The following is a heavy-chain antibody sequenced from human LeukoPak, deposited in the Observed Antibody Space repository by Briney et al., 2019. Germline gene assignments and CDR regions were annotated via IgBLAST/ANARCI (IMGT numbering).Heavy chain of an antibody. D-gene: IGHD2-21*01. Sequence: GGSLRLSCAASGFTFSTYAMNWVRQAPGKGLEWVAIISYDGSNKYYADSEKGRFTISRDNSKNTLYLQMNSLKSEDTAVYYCARSTVATCCGGEDHWGQGTLVTVSS. CDR3: ARSTVATCCGGEDH. J-gene: IGHJ4*02. CDR2: ISYDGSNK. CDR1: GFTFSTYA. V-gene: IGHV3-30-3*01.